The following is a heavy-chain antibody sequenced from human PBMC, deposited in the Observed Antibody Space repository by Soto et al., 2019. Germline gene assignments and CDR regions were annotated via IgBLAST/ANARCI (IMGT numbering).Heavy chain of an antibody. J-gene: IGHJ4*02. D-gene: IGHD6-19*01. CDR1: GFSFVNYA. Sequence: GGSLRLSCAASGFSFVNYAMNWVRQAPGKGLEWVSGLSGSGTSTYYADSVKGRFTISRDNSRDTLFLQMNSLTADDTAVYYCAKATTNGGWFNPFDSWGQGALVTSPQ. CDR2: LSGSGTST. CDR3: AKATTNGGWFNPFDS. V-gene: IGHV3-23*01.